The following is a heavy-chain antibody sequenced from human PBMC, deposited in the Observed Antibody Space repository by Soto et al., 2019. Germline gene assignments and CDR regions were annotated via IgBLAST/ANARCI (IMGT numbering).Heavy chain of an antibody. Sequence: SETLSLTCTVSGAFITSSYWSWIRQSPGKGLEWIGYVYYSGSTNYNPSLKSRVTISVDTSKNQFSLKLSSVTAADTAVYYCARGYYDRSGHSNTFDIWGQGTMVTVSS. CDR3: ARGYYDRSGHSNTFDI. D-gene: IGHD3-22*01. J-gene: IGHJ3*02. CDR2: VYYSGST. CDR1: GAFITSSY. V-gene: IGHV4-59*01.